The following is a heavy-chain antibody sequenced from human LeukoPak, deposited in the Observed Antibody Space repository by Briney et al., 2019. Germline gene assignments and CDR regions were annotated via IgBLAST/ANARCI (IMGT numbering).Heavy chain of an antibody. CDR2: ISYDGSKK. Sequence: PGGSLRLSCAASGFTFSNYAMSWARQAPGKGLEWVALISYDGSKKYYADSVKGRFTISRDNSKNTLYLQMNSLRAEDTAVYYCARESACSSTSCFYDAFDIWGQGTMVTVSS. V-gene: IGHV3-30*03. D-gene: IGHD2-2*01. CDR3: ARESACSSTSCFYDAFDI. CDR1: GFTFSNYA. J-gene: IGHJ3*02.